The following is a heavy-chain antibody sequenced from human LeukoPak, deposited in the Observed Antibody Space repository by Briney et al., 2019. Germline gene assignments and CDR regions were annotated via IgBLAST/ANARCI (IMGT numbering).Heavy chain of an antibody. Sequence: PGGSLRLSCAASGFTFSNAWMSWVRQAPGKGLEWVGRIKSKTDGGTTDYAAPAKGRFTISRDDSKNTLYLQMNSLKTEDTAVYYCTTDPMIVVVITIDYWGQGTLVTVSS. CDR3: TTDPMIVVVITIDY. CDR2: IKSKTDGGTT. CDR1: GFTFSNAW. D-gene: IGHD3-22*01. V-gene: IGHV3-15*01. J-gene: IGHJ4*02.